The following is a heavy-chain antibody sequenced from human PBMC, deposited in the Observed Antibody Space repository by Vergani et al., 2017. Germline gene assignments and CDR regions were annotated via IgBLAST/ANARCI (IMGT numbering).Heavy chain of an antibody. Sequence: QVQLQESGPGLVKPSQTLSLTCTVSGDSISRGLFYWTWIRQTPAKGLEHIGFIHPNFDSYYNPSLRSRLAFSVDTSKNQFSLRLQSVTAADTAIYFCARVNTRGYGLDYWGPGGRVTVSS. J-gene: IGHJ4*02. CDR3: ARVNTRGYGLDY. D-gene: IGHD3-10*01. CDR1: GDSISRGLFY. CDR2: IHPNFDS. V-gene: IGHV4-30-4*01.